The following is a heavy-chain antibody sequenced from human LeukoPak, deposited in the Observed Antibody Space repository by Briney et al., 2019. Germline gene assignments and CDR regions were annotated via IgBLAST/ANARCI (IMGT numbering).Heavy chain of an antibody. J-gene: IGHJ6*03. V-gene: IGHV3-23*01. CDR1: GFPFSSHA. Sequence: PGGSLRLSCAASGFPFSSHAMNWVRHAPGRGLEWVSGFSGSGGTTYYAHSVEGRFTLSRDNSKNTLYLQMNSLRAEDTAVYYCANGNRCTSPNCLGYYYFYMDVWGKGTTVTVSS. CDR3: ANGNRCTSPNCLGYYYFYMDV. D-gene: IGHD2/OR15-2a*01. CDR2: FSGSGGTT.